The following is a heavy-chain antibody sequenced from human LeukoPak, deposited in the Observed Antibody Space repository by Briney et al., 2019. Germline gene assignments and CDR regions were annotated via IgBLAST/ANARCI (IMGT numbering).Heavy chain of an antibody. CDR1: GFTFSSYA. Sequence: GGSLRLSCAASGFTFSSYAMSWVRQAPGKGLEWVSAISGSGGSTYYADSVKGRFTISRDNSKNTLYLQMNSLRAEDTAVYYCAKEDFNVAAAGNPYYYYGMDVWGQGTTVTVSS. CDR3: AKEDFNVAAAGNPYYYYGMDV. V-gene: IGHV3-23*01. J-gene: IGHJ6*02. CDR2: ISGSGGST. D-gene: IGHD6-13*01.